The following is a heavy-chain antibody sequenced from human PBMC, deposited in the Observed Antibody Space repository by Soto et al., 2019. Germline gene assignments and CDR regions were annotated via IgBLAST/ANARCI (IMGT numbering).Heavy chain of an antibody. V-gene: IGHV4-4*02. D-gene: IGHD2-21*02. J-gene: IGHJ3*02. CDR3: AIDRAGVVVTAIPLDSFYI. CDR1: GGSISSSNW. CDR2: IYHSGST. Sequence: SETLSLTCAVSGGSISSSNWWSWVRHPPGKGLELIGEIYHSGSTNYNPSLKSRVTISLDKSKNQFSLKLSSVTAADTAVYYCAIDRAGVVVTAIPLDSFYIWRQVTMVT.